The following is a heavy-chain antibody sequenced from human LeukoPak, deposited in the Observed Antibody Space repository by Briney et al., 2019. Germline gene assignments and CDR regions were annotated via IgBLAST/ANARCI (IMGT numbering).Heavy chain of an antibody. J-gene: IGHJ3*02. CDR1: GFTVSGNY. CDR2: IYSGGST. V-gene: IGHV3-66*01. CDR3: ARVGEMATIGGAFDI. D-gene: IGHD5-24*01. Sequence: GGSLRLSCAASGFTVSGNYMNWVRQAPGKGLEWVSVIYSGGSTYYTDSVKGRFTISRDNSKNTLYLQMNNLRVEDTAVYYCARVGEMATIGGAFDIWGQGTMVTVSS.